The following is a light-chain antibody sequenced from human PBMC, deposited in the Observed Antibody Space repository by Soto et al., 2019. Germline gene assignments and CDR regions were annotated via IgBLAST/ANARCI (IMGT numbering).Light chain of an antibody. J-gene: IGKJ2*01. CDR2: TSS. CDR3: QQYNVWPFT. CDR1: QSVRSN. V-gene: IGKV3-15*01. Sequence: EVVMTQSPATLSVSPGERATLSCRASQSVRSNLAWYQQKPGQAPRILIYTSSSRATDIPARFSGSGSGTEFTLTISSLQSEAFAVYYCQQYNVWPFTFGQGTKLEIK.